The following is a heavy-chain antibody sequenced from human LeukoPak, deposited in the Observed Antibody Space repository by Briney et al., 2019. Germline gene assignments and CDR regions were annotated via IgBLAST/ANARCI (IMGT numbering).Heavy chain of an antibody. D-gene: IGHD5-12*01. CDR1: GFTFSDYY. Sequence: GGSLRLSCAASGFTFSDYYMSWIRQAPGKGLEWVSVIYSGGSTYYADSVKGRFTISRDNSKNTLYLQMNSLRAEDTAVYYCARERGSGYCYWGQGTLVTVSS. CDR2: IYSGGST. J-gene: IGHJ4*02. V-gene: IGHV3-53*01. CDR3: ARERGSGYCY.